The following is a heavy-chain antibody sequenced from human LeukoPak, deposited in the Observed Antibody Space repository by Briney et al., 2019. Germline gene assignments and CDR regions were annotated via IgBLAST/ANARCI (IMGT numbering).Heavy chain of an antibody. CDR3: TRDPPAVLLGTYG. V-gene: IGHV3-66*01. CDR2: IYGSTSA. J-gene: IGHJ4*01. CDR1: GFTASSNY. Sequence: GGSLRLSCAASGFTASSNYINWVRQAPGKGLEWVSLIYGSTSADYADSVKGRFTISRDKSNNTVYLQMNNLRDQDTAMYYCTRDPPAVLLGTYGWGHGDLVTVSS. D-gene: IGHD2/OR15-2a*01.